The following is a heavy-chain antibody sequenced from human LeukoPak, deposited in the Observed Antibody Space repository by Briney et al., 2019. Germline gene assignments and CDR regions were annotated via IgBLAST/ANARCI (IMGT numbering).Heavy chain of an antibody. V-gene: IGHV1-18*01. Sequence: ASVKVACKASGYTFTNHDISWVRQAPGQGLEWMGWISVYSGSTNYAQDFQGRVTMTTDTSTSTAYMELRSLRADDTAVYYCARHGRAVMNVWFDPWGQGTLVSVSS. J-gene: IGHJ5*02. CDR1: GYTFTNHD. CDR3: ARHGRAVMNVWFDP. D-gene: IGHD1-26*01. CDR2: ISVYSGST.